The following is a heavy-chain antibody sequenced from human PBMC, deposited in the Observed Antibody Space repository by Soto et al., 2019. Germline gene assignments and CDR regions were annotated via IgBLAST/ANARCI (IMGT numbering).Heavy chain of an antibody. Sequence: SETLSLTCTVSGGSINNNFWGWIRQPPGKGLEWIGYVYYDGHTDYNPSLESRVTIAVDTSKNQFSLRLTSVTAADTAVYYCARDLFSGFSLDYWGQGALVT. J-gene: IGHJ4*02. CDR1: GGSINNNF. V-gene: IGHV4-59*01. CDR3: ARDLFSGFSLDY. CDR2: VYYDGHT. D-gene: IGHD5-12*01.